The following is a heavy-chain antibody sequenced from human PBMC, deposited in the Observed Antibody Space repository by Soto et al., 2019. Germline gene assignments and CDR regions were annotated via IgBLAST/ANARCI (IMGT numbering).Heavy chain of an antibody. CDR1: GGSISSGGYS. V-gene: IGHV4-30-2*01. CDR3: AIYDSSGSRGFQH. CDR2: IYHSGST. D-gene: IGHD3-22*01. Sequence: SETLSLTCAVSGGSISSGGYSWSWIRQPPGKGLEWIGYIYHSGSTYYNPSLKSRVTISVDRSKNQFSLKLSSVTAADTAVYYCAIYDSSGSRGFQHWGQGTLVTASS. J-gene: IGHJ1*01.